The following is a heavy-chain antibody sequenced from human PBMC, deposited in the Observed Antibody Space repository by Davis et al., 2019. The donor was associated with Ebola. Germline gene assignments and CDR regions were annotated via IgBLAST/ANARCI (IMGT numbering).Heavy chain of an antibody. CDR3: GRVASHTVWYYYGMDV. Sequence: AASVKVSCKASGYTLTSYGITWGRQAPGQGPEWMGGFSAYNTNTNYAQKLQGRVTMTTDTSTTTAYMGLRSLRSDDTAVYYCGRVASHTVWYYYGMDVWGEGTTVTVSS. CDR2: FSAYNTNT. V-gene: IGHV1-18*01. D-gene: IGHD4-11*01. J-gene: IGHJ6*04. CDR1: GYTLTSYG.